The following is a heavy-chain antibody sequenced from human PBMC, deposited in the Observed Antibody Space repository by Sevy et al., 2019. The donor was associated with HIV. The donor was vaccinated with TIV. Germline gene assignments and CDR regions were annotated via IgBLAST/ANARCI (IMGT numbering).Heavy chain of an antibody. J-gene: IGHJ3*02. CDR2: IYYSGST. CDR3: ARSRLAIVARLDAFDI. V-gene: IGHV4-59*01. D-gene: IGHD5-12*01. CDR1: GGSISSYY. Sequence: SETLSLTCTVSGGSISSYYWSWIRQPPGKGLEWIGYIYYSGSTNYNPSLKSRVTISVDTSKNQFSLKLSSVTAADTAVYYCARSRLAIVARLDAFDIWGQGTMVTVSS.